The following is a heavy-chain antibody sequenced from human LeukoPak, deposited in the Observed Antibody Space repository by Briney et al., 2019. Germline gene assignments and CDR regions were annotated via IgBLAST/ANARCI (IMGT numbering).Heavy chain of an antibody. Sequence: GGSLRLSCTASGFTFGDYAMSWVRQAPGKGLEWVGFIRSKAYGGTTEYAASVKGRFTISRDDSKSIAYLQMNSLKTEDTAVYYCTRDRDYSNRWGQGTLVTVSS. CDR1: GFTFGDYA. CDR2: IRSKAYGGTT. V-gene: IGHV3-49*04. D-gene: IGHD4-11*01. J-gene: IGHJ5*02. CDR3: TRDRDYSNR.